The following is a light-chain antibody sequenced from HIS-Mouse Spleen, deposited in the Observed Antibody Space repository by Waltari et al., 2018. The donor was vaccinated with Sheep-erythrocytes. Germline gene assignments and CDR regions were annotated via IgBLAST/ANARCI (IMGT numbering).Light chain of an antibody. CDR2: GAS. CDR3: QQYGSSPWT. V-gene: IGKV3-20*01. J-gene: IGKJ1*01. CDR1: QSVNSSY. Sequence: EIVLTQSPGTLSLSPGERATLSCRASQSVNSSYLALYQHKPGQAPRLLIYGASSRATGIPDRFSGSGSGTDFTLTISRLEPEDFAVYYCQQYGSSPWTFGQGTKVVIK.